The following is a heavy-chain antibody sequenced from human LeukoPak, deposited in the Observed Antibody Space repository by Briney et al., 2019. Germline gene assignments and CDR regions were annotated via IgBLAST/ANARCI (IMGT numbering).Heavy chain of an antibody. D-gene: IGHD3-22*01. CDR1: GGSISSSSYY. J-gene: IGHJ4*02. Sequence: SGTLSLTCTVSGGSISSSSYYWGWIRQPPGNGLEWIGSIYYSGSTYYNPSLKSRVTISVDTSKNQFSLKLSSVTAADTAVYYCARKPIVNSAWYYFDYWGQGTLVTVSS. V-gene: IGHV4-39*07. CDR2: IYYSGST. CDR3: ARKPIVNSAWYYFDY.